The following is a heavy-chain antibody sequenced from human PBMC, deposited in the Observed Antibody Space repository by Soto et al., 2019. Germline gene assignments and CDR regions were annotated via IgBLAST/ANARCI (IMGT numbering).Heavy chain of an antibody. CDR2: SNNIRGHT. CDR1: GFTLSDYY. Sequence: QVPLVESGGGLVQPGGSLRLSCAASGFTLSDYYMSWIRQAPGKGLEWVSFSNNIRGHTNYADSVKGRFTISRDSARNSLYLQMNTLRVEDTAVYYCAKGRYGESRYRPDAFDIWGQGTLVTVSS. J-gene: IGHJ3*02. D-gene: IGHD3-10*01. CDR3: AKGRYGESRYRPDAFDI. V-gene: IGHV3-11*05.